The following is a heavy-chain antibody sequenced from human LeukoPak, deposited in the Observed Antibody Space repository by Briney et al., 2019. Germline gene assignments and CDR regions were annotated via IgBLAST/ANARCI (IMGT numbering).Heavy chain of an antibody. CDR3: TRENRPFCPFAF. Sequence: SETLSLTCGVSGGSIDSTNSWSWVRQAPGRGLEWIGEIAHDGTRNYNSSLRSRVAMSFDRANNYFSLSLTAVTAPATAPLYCTRENRPFCPFAFWGQGVLVTVSS. V-gene: IGHV4/OR15-8*01. CDR1: GGSIDSTNS. D-gene: IGHD2/OR15-2a*01. J-gene: IGHJ4*02. CDR2: IAHDGTR.